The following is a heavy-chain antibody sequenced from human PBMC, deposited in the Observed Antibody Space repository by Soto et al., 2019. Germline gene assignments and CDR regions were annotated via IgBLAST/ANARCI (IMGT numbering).Heavy chain of an antibody. J-gene: IGHJ4*02. CDR3: ARRSSRGYCSSTSCYYFDY. D-gene: IGHD2-2*01. CDR2: IYYSGST. CDR1: GGSISSSSYY. V-gene: IGHV4-39*01. Sequence: SETLSLTCTVSGGSISSSSYYWGWIRQPPGKGLEWIGSIYYSGSTYYNPSLKSRVTISVDTSKNQFSLKLSSVTAADTAVYYCARRSSRGYCSSTSCYYFDYWGQGTLVTVSS.